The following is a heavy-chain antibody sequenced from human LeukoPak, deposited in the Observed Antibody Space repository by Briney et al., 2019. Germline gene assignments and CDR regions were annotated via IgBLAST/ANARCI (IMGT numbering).Heavy chain of an antibody. CDR2: ISGSGGST. CDR1: GFTFSSYA. CDR3: ARGVAVRGVRGYYFDY. V-gene: IGHV3-23*01. J-gene: IGHJ4*02. Sequence: GGSLRLSCAASGFTFSSYAMSWVRQAPGKGLEWVSAISGSGGSTYYADSVKGRFTISRDNSKNTLYLQMNSLRAEDTAVYYCARGVAVRGVRGYYFDYWGQGTLVTVSS. D-gene: IGHD3-10*01.